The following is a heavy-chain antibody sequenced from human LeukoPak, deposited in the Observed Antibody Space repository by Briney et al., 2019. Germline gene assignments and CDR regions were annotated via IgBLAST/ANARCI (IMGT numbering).Heavy chain of an antibody. J-gene: IGHJ3*02. CDR3: ATVRHYYDSSGYAVYAFDI. CDR1: GGTFSSYA. V-gene: IGHV1-69*04. Sequence: SVKVSCKASGGTFSSYAISWVRQAPGQGLEWMGRIIPILGIANYAQKFQGRVTMTEDTSTDTAYMELSSLRSEDTAVYYCATVRHYYDSSGYAVYAFDIWGQGTMVTVST. CDR2: IIPILGIA. D-gene: IGHD3-22*01.